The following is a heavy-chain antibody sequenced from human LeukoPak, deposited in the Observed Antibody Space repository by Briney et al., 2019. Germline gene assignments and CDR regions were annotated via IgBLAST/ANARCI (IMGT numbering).Heavy chain of an antibody. J-gene: IGHJ4*02. D-gene: IGHD5-24*01. Sequence: GGSLRLSCAASGFTFSSYAMSWVRQAPGKVLEWVSSFSGSGGSTYYADSVKGRFTISRDNSKNTLYLQMNSLRAEDTAVYYCAKSGYNRFDYWGQGTLVTVSS. CDR1: GFTFSSYA. CDR2: FSGSGGST. V-gene: IGHV3-23*01. CDR3: AKSGYNRFDY.